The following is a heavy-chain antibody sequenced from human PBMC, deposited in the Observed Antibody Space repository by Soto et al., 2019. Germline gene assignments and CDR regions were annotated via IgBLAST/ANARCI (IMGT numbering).Heavy chain of an antibody. CDR1: GFTFSSYW. J-gene: IGHJ6*02. V-gene: IGHV3-74*01. CDR2: INGDGGST. CDR3: ARDGSWRGSSWYRDYYYAMDV. D-gene: IGHD6-13*01. Sequence: GGSLRLSCAASGFTFSSYWMHWVRQAPGKGLVWVSRINGDGGSTSYADSVKGRFTISRDNAKNTLYLQMNSLRAEDTAVYYCARDGSWRGSSWYRDYYYAMDVWGQGTTVTVSS.